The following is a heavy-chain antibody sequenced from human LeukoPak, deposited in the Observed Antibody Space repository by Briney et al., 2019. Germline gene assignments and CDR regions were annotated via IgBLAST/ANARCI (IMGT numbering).Heavy chain of an antibody. J-gene: IGHJ5*02. Sequence: ASVKVSCKASGYTFTGYYMHWVRQAPGQGLEWMGWINPNSGGTNYAQKFQGRVTMTRDTSISTAYMGLSRLRSDDTAVYYCARDGAVAATSRWFDPWGQGTLVTVSS. D-gene: IGHD6-19*01. CDR2: INPNSGGT. CDR1: GYTFTGYY. V-gene: IGHV1-2*02. CDR3: ARDGAVAATSRWFDP.